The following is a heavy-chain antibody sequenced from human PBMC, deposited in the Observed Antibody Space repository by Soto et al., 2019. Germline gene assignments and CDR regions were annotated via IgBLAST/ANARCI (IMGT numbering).Heavy chain of an antibody. D-gene: IGHD2-8*02. CDR1: GGSISSGGFY. CDR2: IYHTGST. Sequence: SETLSLTCTVSGGSISSGGFYWSWIRQHPGKGLEWIGHIYHTGSTYYNPSLRSRVTISVDTSQNQVSLKLSSVTAADTAVYYCARDGYGYTSGANAYDIWGQGTMVT. V-gene: IGHV4-31*03. J-gene: IGHJ3*02. CDR3: ARDGYGYTSGANAYDI.